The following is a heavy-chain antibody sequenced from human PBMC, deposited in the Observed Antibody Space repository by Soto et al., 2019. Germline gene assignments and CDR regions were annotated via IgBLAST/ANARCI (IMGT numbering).Heavy chain of an antibody. J-gene: IGHJ4*02. V-gene: IGHV3-30*18. D-gene: IGHD6-19*01. CDR1: GFTFRTYG. CDR3: AKEAPGGWHFFDT. CDR2: ISDDGSQK. Sequence: TVGSLRLSCAASGFTFRTYGMHWVRQAPGKGLEWVAFISDDGSQKYYGDSVKGRFTISRDNSKNTLSLRMISLRTEDTSVYYCAKEAPGGWHFFDTWGQGTLVSVSS.